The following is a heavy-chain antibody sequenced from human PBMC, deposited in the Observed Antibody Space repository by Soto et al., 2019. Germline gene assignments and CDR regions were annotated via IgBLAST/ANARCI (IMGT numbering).Heavy chain of an antibody. J-gene: IGHJ5*02. CDR1: GGSISSSTYY. V-gene: IGHV4-39*01. CDR3: ARSLSSDFNWFDP. CDR2: IYYLGGT. Sequence: QPQLQESGPGLVKPSETLSLTCTVSGGSISSSTYYWGWIRQPPGKGLEWIGSIYYLGGTYYNPSLESRVTISVDTSRTQFSLKLNSVTAADTALYFCARSLSSDFNWFDPWGQGTLVTVSS. D-gene: IGHD3-16*02.